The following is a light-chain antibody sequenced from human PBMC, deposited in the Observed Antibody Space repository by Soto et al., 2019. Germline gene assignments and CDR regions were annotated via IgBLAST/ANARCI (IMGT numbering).Light chain of an antibody. V-gene: IGLV2-14*01. CDR1: SSDIGTYNY. J-gene: IGLJ3*02. CDR2: EVN. CDR3: NSYRGGNTWM. Sequence: QSALTQPASVSGSPGQSITISCTGTSSDIGTYNYVSWYQQHPGRAPRLIISEVNNRPSGVSNRFSGSKSGNTASLTISGLQAEHEADYYCNSYRGGNTWMFGGGTKVTVL.